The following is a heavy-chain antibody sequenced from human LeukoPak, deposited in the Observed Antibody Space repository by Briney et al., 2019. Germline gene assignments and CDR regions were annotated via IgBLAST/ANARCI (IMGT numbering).Heavy chain of an antibody. CDR2: INHSGST. D-gene: IGHD3-22*01. Sequence: SETLSLTCAVYGGSFSGYYWSWIRQPPGKGLEWIGEINHSGSTNYNPSLKSRVTISVDTSKNQFSLQLNSVSPEDTAVYYCARAPLLFDSSGYYHPTLFDYWGQGTLVTVSS. J-gene: IGHJ4*02. CDR3: ARAPLLFDSSGYYHPTLFDY. V-gene: IGHV4-34*01. CDR1: GGSFSGYY.